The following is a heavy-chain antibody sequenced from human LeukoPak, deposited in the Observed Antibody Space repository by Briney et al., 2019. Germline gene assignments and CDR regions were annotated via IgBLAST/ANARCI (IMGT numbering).Heavy chain of an antibody. D-gene: IGHD6-19*01. CDR3: ARAVSGRFDY. CDR2: IYYSGST. CDR1: GGSMSPYH. Sequence: SETLSLTCTVSGGSMSPYHRGWIRQPPGKGLEWTGYIYYSGSTNYNPSLKSRVTISVDTSKNQFTLKLSSVTAADTAIYYCARAVSGRFDYWGQGTLVTVSS. V-gene: IGHV4-59*08. J-gene: IGHJ4*02.